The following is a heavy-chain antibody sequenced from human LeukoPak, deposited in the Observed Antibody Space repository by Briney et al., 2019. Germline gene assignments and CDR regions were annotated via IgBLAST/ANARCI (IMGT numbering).Heavy chain of an antibody. CDR2: ISAYNDNT. D-gene: IGHD6-19*01. V-gene: IGHV1-18*01. CDR1: GYTFTSYG. J-gene: IGHJ4*02. CDR3: ARGDSAVAGTTYFDY. Sequence: ASVKVSCKASGYTFTSYGISWVRQAPGQGLEWMGWISAYNDNTNYAQKLQGRVTMTTDTSTSTAYMELRSLRSDDTAVYYCARGDSAVAGTTYFDYWGQGTLVTVSS.